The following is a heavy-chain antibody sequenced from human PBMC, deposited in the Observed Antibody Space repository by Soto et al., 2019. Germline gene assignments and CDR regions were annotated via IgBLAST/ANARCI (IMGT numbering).Heavy chain of an antibody. CDR2: ISHSGIT. Sequence: SANWWTWVRQPPGGGLEWIGEISHSGITNYKASLKSRVTMSVDKTKNDVSLKLTSVTAADTAVYYCARVLRGWFDPWGQGTPVTVSS. V-gene: IGHV4-4*02. J-gene: IGHJ5*02. CDR1: SANW. CDR3: ARVLRGWFDP.